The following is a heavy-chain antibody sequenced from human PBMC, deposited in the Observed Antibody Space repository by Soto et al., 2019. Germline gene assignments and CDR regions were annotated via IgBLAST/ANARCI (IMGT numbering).Heavy chain of an antibody. CDR2: IDPSDSYT. D-gene: IGHD2-2*01. CDR1: GYNFISHW. CDR3: ASPYCNSTSCQGHDFYGMDV. Sequence: PGESLKISCKGSGYNFISHWINWVRQMPGKGLEWMGRIDPSDSYTNYSPSFQGHVTISTDKSISTAYLQWSSLKASDTAMYYCASPYCNSTSCQGHDFYGMDVWGQGTTVTVYS. V-gene: IGHV5-10-1*01. J-gene: IGHJ6*02.